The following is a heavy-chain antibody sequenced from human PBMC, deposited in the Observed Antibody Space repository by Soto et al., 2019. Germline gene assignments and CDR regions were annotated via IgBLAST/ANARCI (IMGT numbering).Heavy chain of an antibody. CDR1: VFTVSSNN. Sequence: EVQLVESGGGLIQPGGSLTPSCAASVFTVSSNNMSWVRQAPGKGMVWVSVIYSGGSTYYADSVKGRFTISRDNSKNTLYLQMNSLRAEDTAVYYCGRDGSGRGYIGYDGYYYGMDVWGQGTTVVVSS. J-gene: IGHJ6*02. D-gene: IGHD5-12*01. CDR3: GRDGSGRGYIGYDGYYYGMDV. V-gene: IGHV3-53*01. CDR2: IYSGGST.